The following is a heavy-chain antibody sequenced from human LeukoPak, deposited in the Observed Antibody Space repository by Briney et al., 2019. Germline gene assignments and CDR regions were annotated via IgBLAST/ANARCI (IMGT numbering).Heavy chain of an antibody. CDR3: ARGRNDYDFWSGYYRGTTYYYYGMDV. CDR1: GGSFSVYY. CDR2: INHSGST. D-gene: IGHD3-3*01. Sequence: SETLSLTCAVYGGSFSVYYWSWIRQPPGKGLEWIGEINHSGSTNYNPSLKSRVTISVDTSKNQFSLKLSSVTAADTAVYYCARGRNDYDFWSGYYRGTTYYYYGMDVWGQGTMVTVSS. V-gene: IGHV4-34*01. J-gene: IGHJ6*02.